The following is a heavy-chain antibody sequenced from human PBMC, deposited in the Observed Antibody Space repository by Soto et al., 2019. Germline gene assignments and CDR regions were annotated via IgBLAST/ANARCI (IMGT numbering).Heavy chain of an antibody. J-gene: IGHJ3*02. CDR3: AILVRLVVPAAMAAFDI. CDR1: GFTFSSYS. D-gene: IGHD2-2*01. CDR2: ISSSSSYI. V-gene: IGHV3-21*01. Sequence: GALRLSCAASGFTFSSYSMNWVRQAPGKGLEWVSSISSSSSYIYYADSVKVRFTISGDNAKNSLYLQMNSLRAEDTAVYYCAILVRLVVPAAMAAFDIWGQETMVTISS.